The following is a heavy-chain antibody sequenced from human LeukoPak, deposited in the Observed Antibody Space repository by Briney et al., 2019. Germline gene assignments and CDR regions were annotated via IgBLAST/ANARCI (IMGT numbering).Heavy chain of an antibody. CDR2: ISYSGTT. V-gene: IGHV4-59*01. CDR1: GGAISSYY. D-gene: IGHD2-2*01. CDR3: ARSRPAAYMYYFVH. Sequence: SETLSLTCTVSGGAISSYYWSWIRQPPGKGLEWIGYISYSGTTNYNPSLRIRVTISVDSSKNQFSLKLSSVTAADTAVYYCARSRPAAYMYYFVHWGQGTQVTVSS. J-gene: IGHJ4*02.